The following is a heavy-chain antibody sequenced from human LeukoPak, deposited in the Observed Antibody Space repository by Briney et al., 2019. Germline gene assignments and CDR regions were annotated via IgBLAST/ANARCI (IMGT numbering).Heavy chain of an antibody. V-gene: IGHV3-21*01. Sequence: PGGSLRLSCVASGFTFTTYSLNWVRQAPGKGLEWVSSISSTSSYIYYADSVKGRFTLSRDNAKNSIYLQMDSLRAEDTAVYYCAKDRFYGATDAFDIWGQGTMVTVSS. CDR3: AKDRFYGATDAFDI. CDR1: GFTFTTYS. J-gene: IGHJ3*02. D-gene: IGHD4-17*01. CDR2: ISSTSSYI.